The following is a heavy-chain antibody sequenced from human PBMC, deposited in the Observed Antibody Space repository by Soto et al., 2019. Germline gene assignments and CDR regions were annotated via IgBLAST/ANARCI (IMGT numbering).Heavy chain of an antibody. J-gene: IGHJ4*02. CDR3: ASTYQLLFHFDY. CDR2: ISGSGGST. D-gene: IGHD2-2*01. Sequence: EVQLLESGGGLVQPGGSLRLSCAASGFTFSSYAMSWVHQAPGKGLEWVSAISGSGGSTYYADSVKGRFTISRDNSKNTLKLQMNSLRAEDTAVYYCASTYQLLFHFDYWGQGTLVTVSS. CDR1: GFTFSSYA. V-gene: IGHV3-23*01.